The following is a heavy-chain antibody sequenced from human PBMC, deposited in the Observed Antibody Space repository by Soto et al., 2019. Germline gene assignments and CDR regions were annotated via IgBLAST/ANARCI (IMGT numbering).Heavy chain of an antibody. CDR1: GGSFSGYS. Sequence: PSETLSLTCAVYGGSFSGYSLSWILQPPGKGLEWIGEINHSGSTNYNPSLKSRVTISVDTSKNQFSLKLSSVTAADTAVYYCARVDKDYFDYYMDVWGKGTTVTVSS. J-gene: IGHJ6*03. CDR3: ARVDKDYFDYYMDV. CDR2: INHSGST. D-gene: IGHD4-17*01. V-gene: IGHV4-34*01.